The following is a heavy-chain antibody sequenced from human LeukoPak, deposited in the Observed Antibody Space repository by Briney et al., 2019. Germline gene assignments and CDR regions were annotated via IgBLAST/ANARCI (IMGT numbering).Heavy chain of an antibody. J-gene: IGHJ3*02. CDR2: INHSGST. CDR3: ARGDKMRYYYGSGTRWNPGDAFDI. V-gene: IGHV4-34*01. Sequence: SETLSLTCAVYGGSFSGYYWSWIRQPPGKGLEWIGEINHSGSTKYNPSLKSRVTISVDTSKNQFSLKLSSVTAADTAVYYCARGDKMRYYYGSGTRWNPGDAFDIWGQGTMVTVSS. CDR1: GGSFSGYY. D-gene: IGHD3-10*01.